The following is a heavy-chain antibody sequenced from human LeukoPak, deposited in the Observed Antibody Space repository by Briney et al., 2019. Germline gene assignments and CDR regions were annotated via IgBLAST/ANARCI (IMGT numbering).Heavy chain of an antibody. Sequence: PGRSLRLSCAASGFTFSRYGMHWVRQAPGKGLEWVATIWDDENKKYNADSVRGRFTISRDNYKNTLNLQMNSLRAEDTAVYYCARAGGNYREYFDYWGQGTLVTVSS. CDR1: GFTFSRYG. V-gene: IGHV3-33*01. CDR2: IWDDENKK. J-gene: IGHJ4*02. CDR3: ARAGGNYREYFDY. D-gene: IGHD1-7*01.